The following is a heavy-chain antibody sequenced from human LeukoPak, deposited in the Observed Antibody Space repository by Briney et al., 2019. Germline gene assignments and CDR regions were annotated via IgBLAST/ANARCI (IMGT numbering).Heavy chain of an antibody. J-gene: IGHJ4*02. CDR3: ARDSSYGSGPTSNDY. CDR2: ISYDGSNK. V-gene: IGHV3-30*03. CDR1: GFTFSSYG. Sequence: GGSLRLSCAASGFTFSSYGIHWVRQATGKGLEWVAAISYDGSNKNYADSVKGRFTISRDNSKNTLYLQMNSLRAEDTAVYYCARDSSYGSGPTSNDYWGQGTLVTVSS. D-gene: IGHD3-10*01.